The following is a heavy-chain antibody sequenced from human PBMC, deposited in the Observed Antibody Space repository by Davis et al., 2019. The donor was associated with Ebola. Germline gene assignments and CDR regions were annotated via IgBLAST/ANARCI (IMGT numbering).Heavy chain of an antibody. J-gene: IGHJ4*02. V-gene: IGHV3-23*01. D-gene: IGHD5-18*01. Sequence: PGGSLRLSCTASGFTFGDYAMSWFRQAPGKGLEWVSAISGSGGSTYYADSVKGRFTISRDNSKNTLYLQMNSLRAEDTAVYYCAKGTAMVFGEFDYWGQGTLVTVSS. CDR1: GFTFGDYA. CDR2: ISGSGGST. CDR3: AKGTAMVFGEFDY.